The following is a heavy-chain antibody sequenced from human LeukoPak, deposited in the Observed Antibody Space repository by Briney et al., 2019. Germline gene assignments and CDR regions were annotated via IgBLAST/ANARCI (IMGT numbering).Heavy chain of an antibody. Sequence: GGSLRLSCAASGFTFSSYAMSWVRQAPGKGLEGVSAISGRGDSTYYADSVKGRFTISRDTSKNTLYLQMNSLRAEDTAVYYCSKMDSGYCSGGSCYGMDVWGQGNTVTVSS. CDR3: SKMDSGYCSGGSCYGMDV. CDR1: GFTFSSYA. J-gene: IGHJ6*02. V-gene: IGHV3-23*01. D-gene: IGHD2-15*01. CDR2: ISGRGDST.